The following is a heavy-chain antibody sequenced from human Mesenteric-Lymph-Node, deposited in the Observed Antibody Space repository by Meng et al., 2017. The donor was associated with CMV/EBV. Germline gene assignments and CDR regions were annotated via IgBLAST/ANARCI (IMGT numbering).Heavy chain of an antibody. CDR1: GFSFRDFA. V-gene: IGHV3-23*01. J-gene: IGHJ5*02. Sequence: SGFSFRDFAMTWVRQAPGKGLEWVSLISGNGINTYYAASVKGRFTVSRDNSKNTLYLQMNTLRAEDTAVYFCAKTVAPGSLARPFDPWGQGTLVTVSS. CDR3: AKTVAPGSLARPFDP. CDR2: ISGNGINT. D-gene: IGHD6-6*01.